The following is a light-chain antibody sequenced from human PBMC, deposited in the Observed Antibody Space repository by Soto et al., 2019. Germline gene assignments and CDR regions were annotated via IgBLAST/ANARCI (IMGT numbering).Light chain of an antibody. CDR2: DNG. J-gene: IGLJ2*01. V-gene: IGLV1-51*01. CDR3: ATWDTKLNAVV. Sequence: QSVLTQPPSMSAAPGQRVTISCSGSSSNIGNNFVSWYQQFPGTAPKLLIFDNGQRPSGIPDRFFGAKSGSSATLSITGPQTGDEAICYCATWDTKLNAVVFGGGTKLTVL. CDR1: SSNIGNNF.